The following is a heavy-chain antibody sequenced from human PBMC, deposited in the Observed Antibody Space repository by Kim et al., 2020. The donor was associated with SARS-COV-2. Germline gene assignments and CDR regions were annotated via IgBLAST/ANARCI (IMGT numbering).Heavy chain of an antibody. V-gene: IGHV1-69*13. CDR1: GGTFSSYA. Sequence: SVKVSCKASGGTFSSYAISWVRQAPGQGLEWMGGIIPIFGTANYAQKFQGRVTITADESTSTAYMELSSLRSEDTAVYYCCRIGYSGYDSEQQLRDYYYYYGMDVWGQGTTVTVSS. D-gene: IGHD5-12*01. CDR3: CRIGYSGYDSEQQLRDYYYYYGMDV. CDR2: IIPIFGTA. J-gene: IGHJ6*02.